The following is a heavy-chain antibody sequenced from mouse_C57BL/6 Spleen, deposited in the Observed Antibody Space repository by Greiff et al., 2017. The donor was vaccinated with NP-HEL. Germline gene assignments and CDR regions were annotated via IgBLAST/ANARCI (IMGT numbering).Heavy chain of an antibody. Sequence: EVHLVESGPGLVKPSQSLSLTCSVTGYSITSGYYWNWIRQFPGNKLEWMGYISYDGSNNYNPSLKNRISITRDTSKNQFFLKLNSVTTEDTATYYCARDLSYGSNFDYWGQGTTLTVSS. V-gene: IGHV3-6*01. CDR3: ARDLSYGSNFDY. D-gene: IGHD1-1*01. CDR1: GYSITSGYY. CDR2: ISYDGSN. J-gene: IGHJ2*01.